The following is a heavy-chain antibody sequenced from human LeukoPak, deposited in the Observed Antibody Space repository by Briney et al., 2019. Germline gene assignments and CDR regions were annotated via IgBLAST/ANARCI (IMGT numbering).Heavy chain of an antibody. V-gene: IGHV3-30*02. CDR2: IRYDGSNK. D-gene: IGHD3-3*01. CDR3: AKSSYYDFWSGDY. Sequence: PGGSLRLSCAASGFTFSSYGIHWVRQAPGKGLEWVAFIRYDGSNKYYADSVKGRFTISRDNSKNTLYLQMNSLRAEDTAVYYCAKSSYYDFWSGDYWGQGTLVTVSS. J-gene: IGHJ4*02. CDR1: GFTFSSYG.